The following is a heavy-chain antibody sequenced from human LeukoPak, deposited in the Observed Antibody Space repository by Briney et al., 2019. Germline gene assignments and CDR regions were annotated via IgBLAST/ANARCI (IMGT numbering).Heavy chain of an antibody. J-gene: IGHJ4*02. CDR2: INHSGST. V-gene: IGHV4-34*01. Sequence: GXEWIGEINHSGSTNYNPSLKSRVTISVDTSKNQFSLKLSSVTAADTAVYYCARGRIAVYDYWGQGTLVTVSS. CDR3: ARGRIAVYDY. D-gene: IGHD6-19*01.